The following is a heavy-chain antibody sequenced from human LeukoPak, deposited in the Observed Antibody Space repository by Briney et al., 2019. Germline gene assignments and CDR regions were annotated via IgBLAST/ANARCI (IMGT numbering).Heavy chain of an antibody. J-gene: IGHJ3*02. CDR3: ATGRGVIPLGDI. D-gene: IGHD3-10*01. CDR2: LDGGGHDR. CDR1: GFTFSSSA. V-gene: IGHV3-23*01. Sequence: PGGSLRLSCAASGFTFSSSAMTWVRQAPGKGLEWVSSLDGGGHDRYYADSVRGRFTISRDNSKNTLYLQMNSLRAEDTAPYYCATGRGVIPLGDIWGQGTMVTVSS.